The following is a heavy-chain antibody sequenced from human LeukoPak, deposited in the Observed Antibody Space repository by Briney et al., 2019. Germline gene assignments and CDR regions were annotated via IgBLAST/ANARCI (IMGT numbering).Heavy chain of an antibody. D-gene: IGHD5-12*01. CDR2: TSFDESTK. CDR1: GFTFSNYA. V-gene: IGHV3-30-3*01. CDR3: ARDVGWLRSFDY. J-gene: IGHJ4*02. Sequence: GGSLRLSCAASGFTFSNYAMHWVRQPPGKGLEWVAVTSFDESTKYYADSVKGRFTISRDNSKNTLYLQMNSLNPEDTAVYYCARDVGWLRSFDYWGQGTPVTVSS.